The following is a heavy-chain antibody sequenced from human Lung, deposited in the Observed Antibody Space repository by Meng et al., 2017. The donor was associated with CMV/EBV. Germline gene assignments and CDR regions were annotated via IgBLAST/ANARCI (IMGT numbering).Heavy chain of an antibody. CDR1: GYTFTYYY. CDR2: INASGGNT. V-gene: IGHV1-46*01. Sequence: SVXVSXXASGYTFTYYYIHWVRQAPGQGLEWMGIINASGGNTNYAQKFQGRVTMTRDTSTSTVYMELSSLRPEDTAVYYCARGQGSTFGTGYGMDVWGQGTTVXVSS. CDR3: ARGQGSTFGTGYGMDV. J-gene: IGHJ6*02. D-gene: IGHD3-3*01.